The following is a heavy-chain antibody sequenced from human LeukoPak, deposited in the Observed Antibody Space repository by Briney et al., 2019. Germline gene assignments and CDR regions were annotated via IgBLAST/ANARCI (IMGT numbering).Heavy chain of an antibody. V-gene: IGHV3-64*01. CDR2: ISSSGGSV. Sequence: PGGSLRLSCAASGFTFSNYAMHWVRQAPGKGLEYVSTISSSGGSVQYANSVKGRFTISRDNSKNTLYLQMGSLRAEDTAVYYCARDPNYGSGSYYDYWGQGTLVTVSS. CDR3: ARDPNYGSGSYYDY. D-gene: IGHD3-10*01. CDR1: GFTFSNYA. J-gene: IGHJ4*02.